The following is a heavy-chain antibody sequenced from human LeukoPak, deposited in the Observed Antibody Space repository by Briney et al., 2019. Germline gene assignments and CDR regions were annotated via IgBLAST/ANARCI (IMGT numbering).Heavy chain of an antibody. CDR2: IYYSGST. CDR1: GGSISSSSYY. Sequence: PSETLSLTCTVSGGSISSSSYYWGWIRQPPGKGLEWIGSIYYSGSTYYNPSLKSRVTISVDTSKNQFSLKLSSVTAADTAVYYCARGKIDKPFDYWGQGTLVTVSS. CDR3: ARGKIDKPFDY. D-gene: IGHD3-9*01. V-gene: IGHV4-39*07. J-gene: IGHJ4*02.